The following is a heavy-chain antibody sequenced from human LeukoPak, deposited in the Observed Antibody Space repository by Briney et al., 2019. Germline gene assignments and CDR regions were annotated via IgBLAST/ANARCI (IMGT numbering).Heavy chain of an antibody. V-gene: IGHV3-30*04. J-gene: IGHJ6*02. CDR3: ARDYSPWGWPYYYYGMDV. D-gene: IGHD2-21*01. CDR2: ISYDGSNK. Sequence: GGSLRLSCAASGFAFSSYAMHWVRQAPGKGLEWVAVISYDGSNKYYADSVKGRFTISRDNSKNTLYLQMNSLRAEDTAVYYCARDYSPWGWPYYYYGMDVWGQGTTVTVSS. CDR1: GFAFSSYA.